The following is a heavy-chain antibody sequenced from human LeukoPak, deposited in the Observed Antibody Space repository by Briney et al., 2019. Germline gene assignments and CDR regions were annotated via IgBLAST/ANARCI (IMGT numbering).Heavy chain of an antibody. CDR3: ARAIDYMDV. J-gene: IGHJ6*03. Sequence: GGSLRLSCAASGFTFSSYSMNWVRQAPGKGLEWVSYISSSSSTIYYADSVKGRFTISRDNAENTLYLQMNSLRAEDTAVYYCARAIDYMDVWGKGATVTVSS. V-gene: IGHV3-48*01. CDR1: GFTFSSYS. CDR2: ISSSSSTI.